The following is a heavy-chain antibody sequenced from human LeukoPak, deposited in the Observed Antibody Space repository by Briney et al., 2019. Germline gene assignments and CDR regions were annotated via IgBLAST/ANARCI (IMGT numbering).Heavy chain of an antibody. CDR3: ASSVDGGHDAFDI. CDR2: MNPNSGNT. J-gene: IGHJ3*02. Sequence: ASVKVSCKASGYTFTSYDINWVRQATGQGLEWMGWMNPNSGNTGYAQKFQGRVTMTRNTSISTAYMELSSLRSEDTAMYCCASSVDGGHDAFDIWGQGTMVTVSS. V-gene: IGHV1-8*01. D-gene: IGHD4-23*01. CDR1: GYTFTSYD.